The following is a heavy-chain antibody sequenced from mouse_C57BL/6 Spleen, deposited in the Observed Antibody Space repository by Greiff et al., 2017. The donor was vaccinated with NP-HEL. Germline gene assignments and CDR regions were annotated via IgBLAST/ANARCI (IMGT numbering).Heavy chain of an antibody. CDR2: IDPENGDT. V-gene: IGHV14-4*01. Sequence: VQLKQSGAELVRPGASVKLSCTASGFNIKDDYMHWVKQRPEQGLEWIGWIDPENGDTEYASKFQGKATITADTSSNTAYLQLSSLTSEDTAVYYCTTRGSSAAMDYWGQGTSVTVSS. CDR1: GFNIKDDY. CDR3: TTRGSSAAMDY. J-gene: IGHJ4*01. D-gene: IGHD3-2*02.